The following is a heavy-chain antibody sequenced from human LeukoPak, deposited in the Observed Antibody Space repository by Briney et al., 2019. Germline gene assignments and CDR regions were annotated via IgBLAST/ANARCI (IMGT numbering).Heavy chain of an antibody. CDR2: TNTDGSST. CDR3: YGANAEH. D-gene: IGHD4-23*01. CDR1: GFTFSSYW. Sequence: TGGSLRLSCAASGFTFSSYWMHWVRHAPGKGLVWVSGTNTDGSSTMYADSVKGRFTIARDNAKNTLYLQMNRLRAEDTAVYYCYGANAEHWGQGTLVTVSS. V-gene: IGHV3-74*03. J-gene: IGHJ1*01.